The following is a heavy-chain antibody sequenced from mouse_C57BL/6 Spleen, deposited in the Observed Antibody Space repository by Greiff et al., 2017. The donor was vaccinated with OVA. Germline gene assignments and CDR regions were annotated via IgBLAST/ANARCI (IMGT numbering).Heavy chain of an antibody. J-gene: IGHJ1*03. CDR3: ARNVYYYGSSLWDFDG. CDR2: IWSGGST. CDR1: GFSLTSYG. D-gene: IGHD1-1*01. V-gene: IGHV2-2*01. Sequence: VQLQQSGPGLVQPSQCLSITCTVSGFSLTSYGVHWVRQSPGKGLEWLGVIWSGGSTDYNAAFISRLSISKANPKSQVFFKMHSLQADDTAIYDCARNVYYYGSSLWDFDGWGTGTTVTVSS.